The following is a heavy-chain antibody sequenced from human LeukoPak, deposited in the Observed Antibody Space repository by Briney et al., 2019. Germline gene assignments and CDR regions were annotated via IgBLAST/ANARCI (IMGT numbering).Heavy chain of an antibody. CDR3: ARAVHYYMDV. V-gene: IGHV4-59*11. J-gene: IGHJ6*03. CDR1: GGSISSHY. Sequence: TSETLSLTCTVSGGSISSHYWSWIRQPPGKGLEWIGYIYYSGSTNYNPSLKSRVTISVDTSKNQFSLKLSSVTAADTAVYYCARAVHYYMDVWGKGTTVTVSS. D-gene: IGHD1-1*01. CDR2: IYYSGST.